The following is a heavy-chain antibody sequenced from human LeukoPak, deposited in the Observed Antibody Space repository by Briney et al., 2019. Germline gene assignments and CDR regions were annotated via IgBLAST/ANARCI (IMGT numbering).Heavy chain of an antibody. D-gene: IGHD5-12*01. CDR2: IYYSGST. Sequence: SETLSLTCTVSGGSTSSYYWSWIRQPPGKGLEWIGYIYYSGSTNYNPSLKSRVTISVDTSKNQFSLKLSSVTAADTAVYYCARKVVAKGYYYYYMDVWGKGTTVTVSS. J-gene: IGHJ6*03. V-gene: IGHV4-59*08. CDR3: ARKVVAKGYYYYYMDV. CDR1: GGSTSSYY.